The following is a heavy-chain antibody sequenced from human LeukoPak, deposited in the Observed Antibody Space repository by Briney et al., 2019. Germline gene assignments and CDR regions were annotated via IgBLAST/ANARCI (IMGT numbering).Heavy chain of an antibody. J-gene: IGHJ4*02. CDR1: GYTLTELS. CDR2: FDPEDGET. D-gene: IGHD3-10*01. Sequence: GASVKVSCKVSGYTLTELSMNWVRQAPGKRLEWRGGFDPEDGETIYAQKFQGRVTMTEDTSTDTAYMVLSSLRSEDTAVYYCATVGYGSGSYHGSGAYFDYWGQGTLVTVSS. V-gene: IGHV1-24*01. CDR3: ATVGYGSGSYHGSGAYFDY.